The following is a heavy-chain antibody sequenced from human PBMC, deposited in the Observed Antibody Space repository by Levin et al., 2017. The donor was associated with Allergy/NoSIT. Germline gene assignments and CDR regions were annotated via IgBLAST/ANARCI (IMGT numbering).Heavy chain of an antibody. CDR2: MSYDGSNK. D-gene: IGHD6-13*01. V-gene: IGHV3-30*18. CDR3: EKPLYSSSWYDSFHI. Sequence: GGSLRLSCAASGFSFGSHGMHWVRQAPGKGLEWVAAMSYDGSNKYYADSVVGRFTIARDNTKNTLYLEMNRLRAADTAVYHCEKPLYSSSWYDSFHIWGQGTMVTISS. CDR1: GFSFGSHG. J-gene: IGHJ3*02.